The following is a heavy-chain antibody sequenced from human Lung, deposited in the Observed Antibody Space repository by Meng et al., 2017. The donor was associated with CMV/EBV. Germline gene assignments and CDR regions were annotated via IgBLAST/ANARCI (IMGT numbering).Heavy chain of an antibody. D-gene: IGHD2-8*01. Sequence: SETXSLTCTVSDGSISSSIYKWGWIRQPPGKGLEWIASIYYIGNTYYNPSLKSRVTISVDTSKNQFSLKLSSVTAADTAIYYCASVRQTYCANGVCHTTSYFDLWXRGTLVTVSS. CDR2: IYYIGNT. CDR3: ASVRQTYCANGVCHTTSYFDL. CDR1: DGSISSSIYK. V-gene: IGHV4-39*07. J-gene: IGHJ2*01.